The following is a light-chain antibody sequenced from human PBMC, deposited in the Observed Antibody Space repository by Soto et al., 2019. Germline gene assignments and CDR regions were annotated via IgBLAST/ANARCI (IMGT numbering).Light chain of an antibody. CDR3: QVWDGGSHHYV. J-gene: IGLJ1*01. Sequence: SYELTQPPSVSVAPGQTATIPCGGNNIGGNSVHWYQQKPGQAPVLVVYDDADRPSGIPERFSGSNSGNTATLTISGVEAGDEADYYCQVWDGGSHHYVFGTGTKVTVL. CDR2: DDA. CDR1: NIGGNS. V-gene: IGLV3-21*02.